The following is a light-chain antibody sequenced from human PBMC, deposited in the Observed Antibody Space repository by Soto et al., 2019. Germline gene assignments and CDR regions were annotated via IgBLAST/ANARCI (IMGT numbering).Light chain of an antibody. CDR1: QSVSSSS. V-gene: IGKV3-20*01. CDR3: QQYATSPWT. J-gene: IGKJ1*01. Sequence: EIVMTQSPATLSVSPGERATLSCRASQSVSSSSLAWYQQNPGQAPRLLIYEASSRATGIPDRFSGSGSGTDFTLTISRLEPEDFAVYYCQQYATSPWTFGQGTKVDIK. CDR2: EAS.